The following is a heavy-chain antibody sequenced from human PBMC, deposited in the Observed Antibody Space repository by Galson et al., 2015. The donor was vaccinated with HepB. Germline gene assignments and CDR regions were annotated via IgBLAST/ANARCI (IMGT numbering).Heavy chain of an antibody. V-gene: IGHV3-21*01. Sequence: SLRLSCAASGFIFSTYSMNWVRQAPGKGLEWVSSISSSRTYIYYTESVKGRFTISGGNAKNSLYLQMNSLRAEDTAVYYCARDVAVTRGEYYLDYWSQGTLVTVSS. J-gene: IGHJ4*02. CDR2: ISSSRTYI. CDR3: ARDVAVTRGEYYLDY. CDR1: GFIFSTYS. D-gene: IGHD4-11*01.